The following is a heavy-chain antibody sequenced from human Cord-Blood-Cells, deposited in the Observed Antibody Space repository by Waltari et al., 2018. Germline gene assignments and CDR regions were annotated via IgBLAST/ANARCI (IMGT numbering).Heavy chain of an antibody. V-gene: IGHV5-51*03. J-gene: IGHJ3*02. CDR3: ARGDCSSTSCYAFDI. CDR2: IYPGDSDT. CDR1: GYSFPSYW. D-gene: IGHD2-2*01. Sequence: EVQLVQSGAEGKKPGESLKISCKGPGYSFPSYWHGRGRRMPGKGLEWMGIIYPGDSDTRYSPSFQGQVTISADKSISTAYLQWSSLKASDTAMYYCARGDCSSTSCYAFDIWGQGTMVTVSS.